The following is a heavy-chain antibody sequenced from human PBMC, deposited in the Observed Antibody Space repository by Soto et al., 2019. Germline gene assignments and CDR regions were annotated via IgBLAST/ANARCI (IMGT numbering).Heavy chain of an antibody. CDR3: ARPPAVYDSSGYYYPPEYFQH. D-gene: IGHD3-22*01. J-gene: IGHJ1*01. CDR1: RGTFSSYA. V-gene: IGHV1-69*13. CDR2: IIPIFGTA. Sequence: SVKVSCKASRGTFSSYAISWVRQAPGQGLEWMGGIIPIFGTANYAQKFQGRVTITADESTSTAYMELSSLRSEDTAVYYCARPPAVYDSSGYYYPPEYFQHWGQGTLVTVSS.